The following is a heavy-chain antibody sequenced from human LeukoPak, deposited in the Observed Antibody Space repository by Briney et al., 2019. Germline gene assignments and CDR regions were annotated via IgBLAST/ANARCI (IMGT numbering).Heavy chain of an antibody. D-gene: IGHD3-9*01. V-gene: IGHV1-46*01. CDR3: AKRTPYYDILTGYYYFDY. CDR1: GYTFTSYY. Sequence: ASVKVSCKASGYTFTSYYMHWVRQAPGQGLEWMGIINPSGGSTSYAQKFQGRVTMTRDTSTSTVYMELSSLRSEDTAVYYCAKRTPYYDILTGYYYFDYWGQGTLVTVSS. J-gene: IGHJ4*02. CDR2: INPSGGST.